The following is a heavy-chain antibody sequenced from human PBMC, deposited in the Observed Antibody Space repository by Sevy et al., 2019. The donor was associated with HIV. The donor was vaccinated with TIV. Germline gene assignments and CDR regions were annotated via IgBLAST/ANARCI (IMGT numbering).Heavy chain of an antibody. CDR3: AKNTAAAGVGGFDY. CDR2: IQYDGNNK. J-gene: IGHJ4*02. V-gene: IGHV3-30*02. CDR1: GFTFSHYG. Sequence: GGSLRLSCAASGFTFSHYGMHWVRQAPGKGLEWVTFIQYDGNNKYYADSVNGRFTISRDNSKNMFFLQMNDLRAEDTALYYCAKNTAAAGVGGFDYWGQGALVTVSS. D-gene: IGHD6-13*01.